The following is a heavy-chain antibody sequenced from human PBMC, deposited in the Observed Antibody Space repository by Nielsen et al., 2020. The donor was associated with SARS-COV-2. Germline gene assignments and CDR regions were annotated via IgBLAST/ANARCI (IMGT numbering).Heavy chain of an antibody. V-gene: IGHV4-59*01. CDR1: GGSISSYY. Sequence: SETLSLTCTVSGGSISSYYWSWIRQPPGKGLEWIGYIYYGGSTNYNPSLKSRVTISVDTSKNQFSLKLSSVTAADTAVYYCARDRQKRFDFWGQGTLVTVSS. CDR3: ARDRQKRFDF. J-gene: IGHJ4*02. CDR2: IYYGGST.